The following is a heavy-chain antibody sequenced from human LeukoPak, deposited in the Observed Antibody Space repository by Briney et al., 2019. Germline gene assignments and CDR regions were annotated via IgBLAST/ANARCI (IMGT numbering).Heavy chain of an antibody. CDR1: GDSVSNNGVA. J-gene: IGHJ5*02. V-gene: IGHV6-1*01. CDR3: ARDMDYYGSGNYYNSRWFDP. Sequence: SQTLSLTCAISGDSVSNNGVAWDWIRHSPSRGNERLGSTYYRAKGYNDYAVSVKGRITINPETAKNQFSLQLNSVTPEDTAVYYCARDMDYYGSGNYYNSRWFDPWGQGTLVTVSS. D-gene: IGHD3-10*01. CDR2: TYYRAKGYN.